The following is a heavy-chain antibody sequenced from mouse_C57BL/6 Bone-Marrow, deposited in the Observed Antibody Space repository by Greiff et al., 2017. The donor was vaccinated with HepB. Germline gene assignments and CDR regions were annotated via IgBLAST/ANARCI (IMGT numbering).Heavy chain of an antibody. CDR2: IYPGDGDN. CDR3: ARRGTWGDDFDY. CDR1: GYAFSSSW. V-gene: IGHV1-82*01. D-gene: IGHD3-3*01. Sequence: QVQLQQSGPELVKPGASVKISCKASGYAFSSSWMNWVKQRPGKGLEWIGRIYPGDGDNNYNGKFKGKATLTADKSSSTAYMQLSSLTSEDAAVYFCARRGTWGDDFDYGGQGTTLTVSS. J-gene: IGHJ2*01.